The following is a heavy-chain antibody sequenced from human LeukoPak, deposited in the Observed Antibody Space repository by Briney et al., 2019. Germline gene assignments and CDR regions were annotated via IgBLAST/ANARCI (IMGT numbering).Heavy chain of an antibody. Sequence: ASVKVSCKASGYTFTSYYMHWVRQAPGQGLEWMGWINPNSGGTNYAQKFQGRVTMTRDTSISTAYMELSSLRSDDTAMYYCAREWEIVVVPATPAYWGQGSLLTVSS. CDR1: GYTFTSYY. CDR3: AREWEIVVVPATPAY. V-gene: IGHV1-2*02. J-gene: IGHJ4*02. CDR2: INPNSGGT. D-gene: IGHD2-2*01.